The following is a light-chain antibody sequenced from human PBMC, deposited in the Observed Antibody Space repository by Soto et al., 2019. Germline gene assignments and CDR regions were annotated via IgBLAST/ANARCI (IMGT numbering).Light chain of an antibody. Sequence: EIVLTQSPATLSLSPGERATLSCRASQSVSSYLAWYQQKPGQAPRLLIYDASNRATGIPARFSGSGSGTDFPLTISSLESEAFAVYYCQQRSNSWTFGQGAKVEIK. CDR2: DAS. J-gene: IGKJ1*01. CDR3: QQRSNSWT. CDR1: QSVSSY. V-gene: IGKV3-11*01.